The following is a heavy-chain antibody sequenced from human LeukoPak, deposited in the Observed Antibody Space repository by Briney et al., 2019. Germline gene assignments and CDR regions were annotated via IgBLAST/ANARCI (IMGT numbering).Heavy chain of an antibody. CDR2: IRSKAYGGTT. V-gene: IGHV3-49*04. Sequence: PGRSMRLSCTASGFTFGDYAMSWVRQPPGKGLEWVGFIRSKAYGGTTEYAASVKGRSTISRDDSKSIAYLQMNSLKTEDTAVYYCTRDRRYPVLRYFDWLPRDAFDIWGQGTMVTVSS. D-gene: IGHD3-9*01. CDR1: GFTFGDYA. CDR3: TRDRRYPVLRYFDWLPRDAFDI. J-gene: IGHJ3*02.